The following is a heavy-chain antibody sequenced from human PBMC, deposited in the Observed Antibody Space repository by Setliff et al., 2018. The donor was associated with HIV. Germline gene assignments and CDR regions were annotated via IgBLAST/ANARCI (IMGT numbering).Heavy chain of an antibody. J-gene: IGHJ6*03. D-gene: IGHD6-13*01. Sequence: SETLSLTCTVSGGSIGNYYWSWIRQPAGKGLEWIGRIYTSGSTNYNPSLKSRVTMLIDTSKNQFSLSLSSVTAADTAVYYCASSFPHIAIDGTDYYFVDAWGKGTTVTVSS. CDR3: ASSFPHIAIDGTDYYFVDA. CDR1: GGSIGNYY. CDR2: IYTSGST. V-gene: IGHV4-4*07.